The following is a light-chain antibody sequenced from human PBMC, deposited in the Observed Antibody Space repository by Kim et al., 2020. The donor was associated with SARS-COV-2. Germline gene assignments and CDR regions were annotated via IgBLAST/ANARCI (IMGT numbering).Light chain of an antibody. CDR2: YDR. CDR1: NIDSKP. CDR3: QVWDSDTDHRV. Sequence: ASGQTATITCGGTNIDSKPAHWYQQRPGQVPILVIYYDRDRPSGIPERFSGSNSGDTATLTITRVEAGDEADYYCQVWDSDTDHRVFGPGTKVTVL. V-gene: IGLV3-21*04. J-gene: IGLJ1*01.